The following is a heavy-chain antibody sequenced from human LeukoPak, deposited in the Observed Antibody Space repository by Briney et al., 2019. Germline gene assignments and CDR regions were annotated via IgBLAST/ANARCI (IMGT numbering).Heavy chain of an antibody. D-gene: IGHD3-10*01. CDR3: AKYFASGSYYKLPH. J-gene: IGHJ1*01. CDR1: GFTWSSYA. CDR2: ISGSGAYT. Sequence: GGSLRLACAASGFTWSSYAMSGVRQAPGKGLEWVSTISGSGAYTYYADSVKGRFTISRDNSKNTLYLQMNSLRAEDTAVYYCAKYFASGSYYKLPHWGQGTLVTVSS. V-gene: IGHV3-23*01.